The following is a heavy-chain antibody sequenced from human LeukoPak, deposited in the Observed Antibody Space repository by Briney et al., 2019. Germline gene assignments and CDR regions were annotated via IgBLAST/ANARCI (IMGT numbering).Heavy chain of an antibody. CDR2: INRDGRAT. D-gene: IGHD3-9*01. CDR3: ARDPYDILTGSYFDY. CDR1: GFAFRNYW. V-gene: IGHV3-74*01. Sequence: GGSLRLSCAASGFAFRNYWMHWVRQGPGKGLLWVSRINRDGRATSYADSVEGRFTISRDNAKNTLYLQMNSLRAEDTAVYYCARDPYDILTGSYFDYWGQGTLVTVSS. J-gene: IGHJ4*02.